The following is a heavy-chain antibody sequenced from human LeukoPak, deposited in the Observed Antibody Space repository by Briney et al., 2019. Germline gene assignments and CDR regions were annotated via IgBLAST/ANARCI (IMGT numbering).Heavy chain of an antibody. Sequence: PSETLSLTCTVSGGSVSSGSYYWSWIRQLPGKGLEWIGYIYYSGSTSYNPSLKSRVTISVDTSKNQFSLKVTSMTAADTAVYYCARAPPHLDYYYYGMDVWGKGTTVTVSS. V-gene: IGHV4-61*01. CDR2: IYYSGST. CDR3: ARAPPHLDYYYYGMDV. CDR1: GGSVSSGSYY. J-gene: IGHJ6*04. D-gene: IGHD1-14*01.